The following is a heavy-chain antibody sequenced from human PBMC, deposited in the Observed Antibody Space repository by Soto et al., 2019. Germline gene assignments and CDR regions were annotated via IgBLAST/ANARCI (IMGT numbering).Heavy chain of an antibody. J-gene: IGHJ4*02. V-gene: IGHV4-59*11. CDR3: ARANRYSEY. Sequence: SETLSLTCTVSGGSIINHYWSWIRQPPGKGLEWIGYIYYSGSTNYNPSLKSRVTISVDTSKNQFSLNLTSLTAADTAIYYCARANRYSEYWGQGTLVTVSS. D-gene: IGHD5-12*01. CDR2: IYYSGST. CDR1: GGSIINHY.